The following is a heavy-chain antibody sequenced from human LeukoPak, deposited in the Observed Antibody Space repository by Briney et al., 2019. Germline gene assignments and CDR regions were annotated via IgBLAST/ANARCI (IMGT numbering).Heavy chain of an antibody. V-gene: IGHV1-18*01. Sequence: VSVKVSCKASGYTFTSYGISWVRQAPGQGLEWMGWISAYNDNTNYAQKLQGRVTMTTDTSTSTAYMELRSLRSDDTAVYYCARLSGSYYLYYFDYWGQGTLVTVSS. CDR3: ARLSGSYYLYYFDY. CDR1: GYTFTSYG. CDR2: ISAYNDNT. D-gene: IGHD1-26*01. J-gene: IGHJ4*02.